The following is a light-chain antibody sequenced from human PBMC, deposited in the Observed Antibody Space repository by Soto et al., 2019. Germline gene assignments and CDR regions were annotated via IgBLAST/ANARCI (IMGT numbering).Light chain of an antibody. Sequence: DIQMTQSPSSLSASVGDRVTITCRASQTISTYLNWYQHKPGKAPKLLIYGASSLQSGVPSRFSGSGSGTDFTLTISSLQPEDFATYYCQQSYSALWTFGLGTKVEIK. CDR1: QTISTY. J-gene: IGKJ1*01. V-gene: IGKV1-39*01. CDR3: QQSYSALWT. CDR2: GAS.